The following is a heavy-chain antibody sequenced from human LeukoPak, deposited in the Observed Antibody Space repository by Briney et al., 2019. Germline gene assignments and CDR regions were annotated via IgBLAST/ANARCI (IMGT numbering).Heavy chain of an antibody. CDR3: ARVLAYSGNNWFDP. CDR2: INPNSGGT. J-gene: IGHJ5*02. CDR1: GYTFTDYY. Sequence: AASVKVSCKASGYTFTDYYMHWVRQAPGQGLEWMGWINPNSGGTNYAQKFQGRVTMTRDTSITTAYMDLSRLSSDDTAVYYCARVLAYSGNNWFDPWGQGTLVTVSS. V-gene: IGHV1-2*02. D-gene: IGHD3-10*01.